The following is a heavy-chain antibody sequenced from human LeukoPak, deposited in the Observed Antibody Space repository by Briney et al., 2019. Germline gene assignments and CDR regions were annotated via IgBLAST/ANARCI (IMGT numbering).Heavy chain of an antibody. CDR2: INPNSGGT. Sequence: GASVKVSCKASGYTLTGCYMHWVRQAPGQGLEWMGWINPNSGGTNYAQKFQGRVTMTRDTSISTAYMELSRLGSDDTAVYYCARDGASGYLADYWGQGTLVTVSS. V-gene: IGHV1-2*02. D-gene: IGHD3-3*01. CDR3: ARDGASGYLADY. J-gene: IGHJ4*02. CDR1: GYTLTGCY.